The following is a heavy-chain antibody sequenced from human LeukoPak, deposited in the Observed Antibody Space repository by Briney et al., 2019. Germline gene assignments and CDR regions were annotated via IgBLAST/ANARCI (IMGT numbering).Heavy chain of an antibody. J-gene: IGHJ4*02. CDR3: GRGGGSGSYYNPIDY. CDR2: ISYDGSNK. D-gene: IGHD3-10*01. CDR1: GFAFSSYG. Sequence: GGSLRLSCAASGFAFSSYGMHWVRQAPGKGLEWVAVISYDGSNKYYADSVKGRFTISRDNSKNTLYLQMNSLRAEDTAVYYCGRGGGSGSYYNPIDYWGQGTLVTVSS. V-gene: IGHV3-30*03.